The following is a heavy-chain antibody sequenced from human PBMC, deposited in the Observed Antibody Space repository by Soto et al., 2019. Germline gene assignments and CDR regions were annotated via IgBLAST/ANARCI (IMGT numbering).Heavy chain of an antibody. CDR2: ISSSGSTI. V-gene: IGHV3-48*03. D-gene: IGHD4-4*01. CDR3: AREQYNYGMDV. J-gene: IGHJ6*02. Sequence: GGSLRLSCAASGFTFSSYEMNWVRQAPGKGLEWVSYISSSGSTIYYADSVKGRFTISRDNAKNSLYLQMNSLRAEDTAVYYCAREQYNYGMDVWGQGTTVTVSS. CDR1: GFTFSSYE.